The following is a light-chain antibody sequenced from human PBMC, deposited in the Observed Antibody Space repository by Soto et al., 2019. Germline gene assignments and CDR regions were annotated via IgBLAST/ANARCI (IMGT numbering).Light chain of an antibody. Sequence: QSALTQPASVSGSPGQSITISCTGTSSDVGSYNLVSWYQQHPGKAPKLMIYEGSKRPSGVSNRFSGSKSGNTASLTISGLQAEDEAHYYCCSYAGSSTHYVFGTGTKLTVL. CDR2: EGS. J-gene: IGLJ1*01. CDR3: CSYAGSSTHYV. CDR1: SSDVGSYNL. V-gene: IGLV2-23*01.